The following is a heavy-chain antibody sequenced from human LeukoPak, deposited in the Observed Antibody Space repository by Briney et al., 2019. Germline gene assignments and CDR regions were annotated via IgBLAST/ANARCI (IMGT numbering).Heavy chain of an antibody. CDR1: GGSISDYY. D-gene: IGHD3-3*01. CDR3: ARGDFCSKSNCYLRPMDV. V-gene: IGHV4-59*01. Sequence: SETLSLTCTVSGGSISDYYWNWIRQPPGKGLEWIGYIYYSGSTTYNPSLKSRVTMSVDTAKNQFSLTVRSMTAADTAVYYCARGDFCSKSNCYLRPMDVWGKGTTVSVSS. J-gene: IGHJ6*03. CDR2: IYYSGST.